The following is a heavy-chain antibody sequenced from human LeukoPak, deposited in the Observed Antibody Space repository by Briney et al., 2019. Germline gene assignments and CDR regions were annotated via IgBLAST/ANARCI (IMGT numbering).Heavy chain of an antibody. CDR2: IYTSGGT. Sequence: SETLSLTCTVSGGSISSGSYYWSWIRQPAGKGLEWIGRIYTSGGTNYNPSLKSRVTISVDTSKNQFSLKLSSVTAADTAVYYCASASTTHYYYYYGMDVWGQGTTVTVSS. J-gene: IGHJ6*02. D-gene: IGHD1-1*01. V-gene: IGHV4-61*02. CDR1: GGSISSGSYY. CDR3: ASASTTHYYYYYGMDV.